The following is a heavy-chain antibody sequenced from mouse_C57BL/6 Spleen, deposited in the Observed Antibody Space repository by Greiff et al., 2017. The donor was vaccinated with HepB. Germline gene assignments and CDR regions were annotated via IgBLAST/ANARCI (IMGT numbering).Heavy chain of an antibody. CDR1: GYTFTDYE. J-gene: IGHJ3*01. CDR2: IDPETGGT. D-gene: IGHD1-1*01. V-gene: IGHV1-15*01. Sequence: VQLQESGAELVRPGASVTLSCKASGYTFTDYEMHWVKQTPVHGLEWIGAIDPETGGTAYNQKFKGKAILTADKSSRTAYMELRSLTSEDSAVYYCTRGVYGSSAWFAYWGQGTLVTVSA. CDR3: TRGVYGSSAWFAY.